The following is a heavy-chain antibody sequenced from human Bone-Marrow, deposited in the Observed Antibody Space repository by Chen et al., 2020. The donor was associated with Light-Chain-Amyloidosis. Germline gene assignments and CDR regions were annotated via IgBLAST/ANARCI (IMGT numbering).Heavy chain of an antibody. CDR2: IYRDDSDA. Sequence: EQSGPEVKKPGESLKISCKGSGYTFPNYWIGWVRQMPGKGLEWMGVIYRDDSDARYSPSFEGQVTISADKSITTAYLQWRSLKASDTAMYYCARRRDGYNFDYWGQGTLVTVSS. D-gene: IGHD5-12*01. V-gene: IGHV5-51*01. CDR1: GYTFPNYW. CDR3: ARRRDGYNFDY. J-gene: IGHJ4*02.